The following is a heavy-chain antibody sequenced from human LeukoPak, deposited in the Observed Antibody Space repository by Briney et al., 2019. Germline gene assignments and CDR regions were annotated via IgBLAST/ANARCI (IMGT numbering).Heavy chain of an antibody. V-gene: IGHV3-53*01. J-gene: IGHJ3*02. CDR1: GFSVRSHY. CDR2: IYSDRRT. CDR3: ARCGSDYDGGAFDI. D-gene: IGHD2-21*02. Sequence: GGSLRLSCAASGFSVRSHYMSWVRQAPGKGLEWVAVIYSDRRTHYGDSVKGHFTISRDNSNNTLHLQMNSLRGEDTAVYYCARCGSDYDGGAFDIWGQGTVVTVSS.